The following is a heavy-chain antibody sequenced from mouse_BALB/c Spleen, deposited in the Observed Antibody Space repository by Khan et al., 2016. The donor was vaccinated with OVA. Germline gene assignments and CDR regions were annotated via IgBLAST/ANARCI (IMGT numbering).Heavy chain of an antibody. CDR3: TRLYYCYDSEGLAY. Sequence: EVELVESGGDLVKPGGSLKLSCAASGFTFSTYGMSWVRQTADRRLEWVATVSTGGSYTYYPDSVKGRFTISRDNAKNTLYLQMNSLKSEDTAKFYCTRLYYCYDSEGLAYWGQGTLVTVSA. D-gene: IGHD2-2*01. J-gene: IGHJ3*01. V-gene: IGHV5-6*01. CDR1: GFTFSTYG. CDR2: VSTGGSYT.